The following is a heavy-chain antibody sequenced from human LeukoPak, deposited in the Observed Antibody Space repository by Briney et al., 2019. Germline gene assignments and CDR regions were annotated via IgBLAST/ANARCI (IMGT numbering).Heavy chain of an antibody. CDR3: ARGTTVQLWLFDY. J-gene: IGHJ4*02. CDR2: IRYDGSNK. V-gene: IGHV3-30*02. D-gene: IGHD5-18*01. CDR1: GFTFSSYG. Sequence: GGSLRLSCAASGFTFSSYGMHWVRQAPGKGLEWVAFIRYDGSNKYYADSVKGRFTISRDNSKNTLYLQMNSLRSEDTAVYYCARGTTVQLWLFDYWGQGTLVTVSS.